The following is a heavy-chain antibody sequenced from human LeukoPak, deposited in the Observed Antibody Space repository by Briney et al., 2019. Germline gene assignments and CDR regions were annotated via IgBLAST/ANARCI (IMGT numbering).Heavy chain of an antibody. D-gene: IGHD2-8*01. CDR1: GFTFTTYW. J-gene: IGHJ3*02. V-gene: IGHV3-74*01. CDR2: IKTDGSST. CDR3: ARNGVTAALDI. Sequence: GGSLRLSCAASGFTFTTYWMHWVRQAPGKGLVWVSRIKTDGSSTSYADSVKGRFTISRDNAKNTLYLQMNSLRAEDTAVYYCARNGVTAALDIWGQGAMVTVSS.